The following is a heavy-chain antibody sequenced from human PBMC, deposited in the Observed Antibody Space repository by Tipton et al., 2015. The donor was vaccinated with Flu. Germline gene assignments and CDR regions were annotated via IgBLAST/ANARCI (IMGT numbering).Heavy chain of an antibody. V-gene: IGHV3-74*01. CDR1: GFAFSSYW. Sequence: SLRLSCAASGFAFSSYWMHWVRRVPGKGLEWASRINTDGSSKSYVDSVMGRFTLSRDNAKNMLYLQMNSLRVEDAAVYYCARQNDGFDVWGQGTMVTVSS. J-gene: IGHJ3*01. CDR2: INTDGSSK. CDR3: ARQNDGFDV.